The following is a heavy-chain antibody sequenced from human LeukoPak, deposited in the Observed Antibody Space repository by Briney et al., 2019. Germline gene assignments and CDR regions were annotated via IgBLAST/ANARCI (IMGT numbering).Heavy chain of an antibody. CDR2: ISGSGGST. J-gene: IGHJ6*03. V-gene: IGHV3-23*01. CDR3: AKEVCYVWGDYYYYMDV. D-gene: IGHD3-16*01. CDR1: GFTFSSYA. Sequence: GGSLRLSCAASGFTFSSYAMSWVRQAPGEGLEWVSAISGSGGSTYYADSVKGRFTISRDNSKNTLYLQMNSLRAEDTAVYYCAKEVCYVWGDYYYYMDVWGKGTTVTVSS.